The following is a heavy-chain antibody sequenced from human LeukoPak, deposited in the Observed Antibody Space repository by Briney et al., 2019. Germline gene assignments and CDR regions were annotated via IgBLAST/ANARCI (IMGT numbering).Heavy chain of an antibody. D-gene: IGHD1-1*01. CDR1: GFIFSDYG. CDR2: TRFDGSIK. J-gene: IGHJ4*02. Sequence: PGRSLRLSCAVSGFIFSDYGFHRVRQAPGKGLEWVAVTRFDGSIKQYADSVKGRFTISRDDSKNTLYLQMNFLKSEDPAVYYCARWGGTRQYYFDYWGQGTLVTVSS. V-gene: IGHV3-33*01. CDR3: ARWGGTRQYYFDY.